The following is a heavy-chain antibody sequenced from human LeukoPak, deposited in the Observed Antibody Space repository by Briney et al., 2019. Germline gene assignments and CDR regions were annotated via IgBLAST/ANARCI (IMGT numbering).Heavy chain of an antibody. Sequence: SVKVSCKASGGTFSSYAIRWVRQAPGQGLEWMGRIIPIFGTANYAQKFQGRVTITTDESTSTAYMELSSLRSEDTAVYYCAIEAIDPITMIVVAYFQHRGQGTLVTVSS. CDR2: IIPIFGTA. V-gene: IGHV1-69*05. CDR1: GGTFSSYA. CDR3: AIEAIDPITMIVVAYFQH. J-gene: IGHJ1*01. D-gene: IGHD3-22*01.